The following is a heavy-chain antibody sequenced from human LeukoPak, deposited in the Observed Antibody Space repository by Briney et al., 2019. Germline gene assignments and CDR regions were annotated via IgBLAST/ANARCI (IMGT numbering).Heavy chain of an antibody. Sequence: GRSLRLSCVASGFTFSSYAMHWVRQAPGKGLEWVSGISWNSGSIGYADSVKGRFTISRDNAKNSLYLQMNSLRAEDTALYYCAKGNYFFDYWGQGTLVTVSS. CDR1: GFTFSSYA. V-gene: IGHV3-9*01. J-gene: IGHJ4*02. CDR3: AKGNYFFDY. CDR2: ISWNSGSI.